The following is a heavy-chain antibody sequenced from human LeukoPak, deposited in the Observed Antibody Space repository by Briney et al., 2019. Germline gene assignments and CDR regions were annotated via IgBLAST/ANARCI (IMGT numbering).Heavy chain of an antibody. J-gene: IGHJ2*01. D-gene: IGHD2-21*02. CDR2: IYYSGST. CDR3: ARPGGDGRYWYFDL. V-gene: IGHV4-59*01. CDR1: GGSISSYY. Sequence: KPSETLSLTCTVSGGSISSYYWSWIRQPPGKGLEWIGYIYYSGSTNYNPSLKSRVTISVDTSKNQFSLKLSSVTAADTAVYYCARPGGDGRYWYFDLWGRGTLVTVSS.